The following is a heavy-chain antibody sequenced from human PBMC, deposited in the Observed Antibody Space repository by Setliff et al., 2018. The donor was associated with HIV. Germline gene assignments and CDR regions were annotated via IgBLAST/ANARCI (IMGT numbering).Heavy chain of an antibody. D-gene: IGHD1-1*01. CDR3: ARGESTTWDLAEYFQH. Sequence: PSETLSLTCSVSGVSVSSGGYYWSWIRQHPGKGLEWIGYVYYTGTAYFNPSLKSRITISVDTSKNQFSLKLGFVTAADTAVYYCARGESTTWDLAEYFQHGGHGTLVTVSS. CDR2: VYYTGTA. V-gene: IGHV4-31*03. CDR1: GVSVSSGGYY. J-gene: IGHJ1*01.